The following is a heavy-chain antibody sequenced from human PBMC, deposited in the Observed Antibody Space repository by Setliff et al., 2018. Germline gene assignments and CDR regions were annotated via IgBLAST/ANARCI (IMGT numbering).Heavy chain of an antibody. Sequence: PSETLSLTCAVSGSAISSGHYWGWIRQPPGKGGLEWIGSSRPSGRTYYNPSLKSRVTISLDTSRKQFSLKLTSVTAADTAVYYCVRDAGDGYGVDAYAGGGFDIWGQGTMVTVSS. CDR2: SRPSGRT. D-gene: IGHD4-17*01. J-gene: IGHJ3*02. V-gene: IGHV4-38-2*02. CDR1: GSAISSGHY. CDR3: VRDAGDGYGVDAYAGGGFDI.